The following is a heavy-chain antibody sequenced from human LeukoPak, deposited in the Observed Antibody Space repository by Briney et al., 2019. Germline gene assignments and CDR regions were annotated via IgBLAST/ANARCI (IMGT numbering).Heavy chain of an antibody. CDR1: VFTVSSNS. V-gene: IGHV3-53*01. Sequence: GGSLRLSCTVSVFTVSSNSMSWVRQAPGKGLEWVSFIYSDNTDYSDSVKGRFTISRDNSKNTLYLQMNSLRAEDTAVYYCARRAGAYSHPYDYWGQGTLVTVSS. CDR3: ARRAGAYSHPYDY. CDR2: IYSDNT. D-gene: IGHD4/OR15-4a*01. J-gene: IGHJ4*02.